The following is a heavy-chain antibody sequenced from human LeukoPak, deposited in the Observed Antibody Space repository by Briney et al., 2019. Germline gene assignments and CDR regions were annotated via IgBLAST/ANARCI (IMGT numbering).Heavy chain of an antibody. D-gene: IGHD3-10*01. CDR3: ASYGSGSYGGGTWFDP. CDR1: GYSISSGYY. J-gene: IGHJ5*02. CDR2: IYHSGRT. V-gene: IGHV4-38-2*02. Sequence: PSETLSLTCTVSGYSISSGYYWGWIRQPPGKGLEWIGSIYHSGRTFYNPSLKSRVTISVDTSKNQFSQKLTSVTAADTAVYYCASYGSGSYGGGTWFDPWGQGTLVTVSS.